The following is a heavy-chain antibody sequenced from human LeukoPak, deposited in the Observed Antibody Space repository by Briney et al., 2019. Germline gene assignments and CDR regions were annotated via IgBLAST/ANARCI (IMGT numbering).Heavy chain of an antibody. D-gene: IGHD6-19*01. V-gene: IGHV1-3*01. Sequence: ASAKVSCKASGYTFTSYAMHWVRQAPGQRLEWMGWINAGNGNTKYSQKFQGRVTITRDTSASTAYMELSSLRSEDTAVYYCAREGGWYYFDYWGQGTLVTVSS. CDR2: INAGNGNT. CDR3: AREGGWYYFDY. CDR1: GYTFTSYA. J-gene: IGHJ4*02.